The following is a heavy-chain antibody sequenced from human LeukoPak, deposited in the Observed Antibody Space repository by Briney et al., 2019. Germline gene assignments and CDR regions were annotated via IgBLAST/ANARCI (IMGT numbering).Heavy chain of an antibody. Sequence: PSETLSLTCTVSGGSISSSSYYWGWIRQPPGKGLEWIGSTHYSGSTYYNPSPKSRVTISVDTSKNQFSLKLSSVTAADTAVYYCARLTGLWFGELWNFDYWGQGTLVTVSS. CDR3: ARLTGLWFGELWNFDY. D-gene: IGHD3-10*01. CDR1: GGSISSSSYY. V-gene: IGHV4-39*01. CDR2: THYSGST. J-gene: IGHJ4*02.